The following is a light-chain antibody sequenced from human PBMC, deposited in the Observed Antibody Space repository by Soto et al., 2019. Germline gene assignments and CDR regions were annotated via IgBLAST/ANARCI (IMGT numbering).Light chain of an antibody. CDR1: QSISSY. J-gene: IGKJ3*01. CDR2: AAS. V-gene: IGKV1-39*01. CDR3: QQSYSTPFT. Sequence: DIQMTQSPSSLSASVGDIVPITCRASQSISSYLNWYQQKPGKAPKLLIYAASSLQSGVPSRFSGSGSGTDFTLTISSLQPEDFATYYCQQSYSTPFTFGPGPKVDIK.